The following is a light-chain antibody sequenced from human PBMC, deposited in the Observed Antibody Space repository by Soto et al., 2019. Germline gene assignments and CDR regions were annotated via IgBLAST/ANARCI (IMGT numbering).Light chain of an antibody. V-gene: IGKV1-8*01. CDR2: AAS. J-gene: IGKJ5*01. CDR1: QGISSY. CDR3: QQYYSYLIT. Sequence: AIRITPSPSSLSASTGDRVTITCRASQGISSYLAWYQQKPGKAPKLLIYAASTLQSGVPSRFSGSGSGTDFTLTISCLQSEDFATYYCQQYYSYLITFGQGTRLAIK.